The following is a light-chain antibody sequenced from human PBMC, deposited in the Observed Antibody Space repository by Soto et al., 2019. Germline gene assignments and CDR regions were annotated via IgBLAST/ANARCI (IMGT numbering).Light chain of an antibody. CDR2: AAS. CDR1: QSISSY. V-gene: IGKV1-39*01. CDR3: QQSYSSPVT. Sequence: DIQMTQSPSSLSASVGDRVTITCRASQSISSYLNWYQQKPGKAPKLLIYAASSLQSGVPSRFSGSGSGTAFTLTISSLQPEDFATYYCQQSYSSPVTFGQGTKVDIK. J-gene: IGKJ1*01.